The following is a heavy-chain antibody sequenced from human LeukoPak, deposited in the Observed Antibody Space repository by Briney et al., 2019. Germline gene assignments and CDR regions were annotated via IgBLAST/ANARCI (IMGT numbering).Heavy chain of an antibody. CDR1: GYSFTSYL. D-gene: IGHD3-10*01. Sequence: GESLKISCKGSGYSFTSYLIGWVRQMPGKGLEWMGIIYPGDSDTRYSPSFQGQVTISADKSISTAYLQWSSLRASDTAMYYCGGALLWVGAYYFDCWGQGTLVIVSS. CDR2: IYPGDSDT. CDR3: GGALLWVGAYYFDC. V-gene: IGHV5-51*01. J-gene: IGHJ4*02.